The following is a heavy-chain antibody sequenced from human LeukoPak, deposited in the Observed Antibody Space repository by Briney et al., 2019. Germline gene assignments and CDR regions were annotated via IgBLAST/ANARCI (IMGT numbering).Heavy chain of an antibody. CDR3: ARDSSGYQ. J-gene: IGHJ4*02. Sequence: GGSLRLSCAASGFTFSTYWRSWVRQAPAKGVEWVANIKVGGSDKYYGDYVKGRFTISRENAKNSLYLQMNSLRAEDTAVYYCARDSSGYQWGQGTLVTVSS. CDR2: IKVGGSDK. CDR1: GFTFSTYW. D-gene: IGHD3-22*01. V-gene: IGHV3-7*01.